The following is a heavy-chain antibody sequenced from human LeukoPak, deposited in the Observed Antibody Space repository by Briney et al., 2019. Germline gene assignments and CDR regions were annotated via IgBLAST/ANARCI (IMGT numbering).Heavy chain of an antibody. CDR2: IKQDGSEE. V-gene: IGHV3-7*01. CDR1: GFTFSSYW. D-gene: IGHD4-11*01. CDR3: ARVNDAGGSNYDPRYYYYYYMDV. Sequence: PGGSLRLSCAASGFTFSSYWMSWVRQAPGKGLEWVGNIKQDGSEEYYVDSVKGRFTISRDNAKNSLYLQMNSPRAEDTAVYYCARVNDAGGSNYDPRYYYYYYMDVWGKGTTVTVSS. J-gene: IGHJ6*03.